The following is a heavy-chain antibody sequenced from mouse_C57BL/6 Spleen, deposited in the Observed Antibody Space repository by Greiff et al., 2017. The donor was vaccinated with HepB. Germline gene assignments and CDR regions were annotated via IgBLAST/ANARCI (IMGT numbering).Heavy chain of an antibody. CDR1: GYTFTSYW. CDR2: IDPNSGGT. Sequence: VQLQQSGAELVKPGASVKLSCKASGYTFTSYWMHWVKQRPGRGLEWIGRIDPNSGGTKYNEKFKSKATLTVDKPSSTAYMQLSSLTSEDSAVYYCARPITTVVARTYYYAMDYWGQGTSVTVSS. J-gene: IGHJ4*01. D-gene: IGHD1-1*01. CDR3: ARPITTVVARTYYYAMDY. V-gene: IGHV1-72*01.